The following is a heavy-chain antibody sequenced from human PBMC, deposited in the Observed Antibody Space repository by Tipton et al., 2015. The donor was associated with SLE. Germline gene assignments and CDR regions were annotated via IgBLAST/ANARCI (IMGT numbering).Heavy chain of an antibody. D-gene: IGHD3-10*01. CDR1: GFTFSSYW. Sequence: SLRLSCAASGFTFSSYWMSWVRQAPGKGLEWVANIKQDGSEKYYVDSVKGRFTISRDNAKNSLYLQMNSLRAEDTAVYYCARNYGSGSSLIYYYYYGMDVWGQGTTVTVSS. CDR3: ARNYGSGSSLIYYYYYGMDV. CDR2: IKQDGSEK. V-gene: IGHV3-7*03. J-gene: IGHJ6*02.